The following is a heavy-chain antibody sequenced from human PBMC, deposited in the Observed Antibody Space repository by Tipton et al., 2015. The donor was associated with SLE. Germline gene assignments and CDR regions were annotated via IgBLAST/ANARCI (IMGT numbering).Heavy chain of an antibody. Sequence: LSLTCTVSGGSISGSSYYWGWIRQPPGKGLEWIGSIYYSGSTYYNPSLKSRVTISVDTSKNQFSLKLSSVTAADTAVYYCARDEYRYDGSGYYSLDYWGQGTLVTVSS. CDR3: ARDEYRYDGSGYYSLDY. D-gene: IGHD3-22*01. CDR1: GGSISGSSYY. CDR2: IYYSGST. V-gene: IGHV4-39*07. J-gene: IGHJ4*02.